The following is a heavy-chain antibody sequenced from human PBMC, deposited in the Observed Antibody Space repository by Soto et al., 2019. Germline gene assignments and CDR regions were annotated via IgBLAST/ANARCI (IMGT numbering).Heavy chain of an antibody. CDR3: ARDEGVGLVLVGYYYGIDV. V-gene: IGHV1-18*04. J-gene: IGHJ6*02. CDR1: GYTFTSYG. CDR2: ISAYNGNT. Sequence: QVQLVQSGAEVKKPGASVKVSCKASGYTFTSYGISWVRQAPGQGLEWMGWISAYNGNTNYAQKLQGRVTMTTDTSTSTASMELRSLRCDDTAVYYCARDEGVGLVLVGYYYGIDVWGQGTTVTVSS. D-gene: IGHD6-19*01.